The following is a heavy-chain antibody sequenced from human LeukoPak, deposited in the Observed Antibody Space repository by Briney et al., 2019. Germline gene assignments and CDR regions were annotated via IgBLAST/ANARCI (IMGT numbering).Heavy chain of an antibody. CDR2: IYYSGGT. CDR3: ARELLWFGSQNWFDP. V-gene: IGHV4-39*07. Sequence: SETLSLTCTVSGGSISSSSYYWGWIRQPPGKGLEWTGSIYYSGGTYYNPSLKSRVTISVDTSKNQFSLKLSSVTAADTAVYYCARELLWFGSQNWFDPWGQGTLVTVSS. CDR1: GGSISSSSYY. J-gene: IGHJ5*02. D-gene: IGHD3-10*01.